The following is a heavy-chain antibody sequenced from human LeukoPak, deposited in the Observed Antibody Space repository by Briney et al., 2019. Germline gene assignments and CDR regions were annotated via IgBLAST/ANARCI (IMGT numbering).Heavy chain of an antibody. CDR2: INHSGST. Sequence: SETLSLTCAVYSGSFSGYYRSWICQPQGKGLEWIGEINHSGSTNYNPSLKSRVTISVDTSKNQFSLKLSSVTAADTAVYYCARWAQITMFRGAPNWFDPWGQGTQVTVSS. CDR3: ARWAQITMFRGAPNWFDP. J-gene: IGHJ5*02. D-gene: IGHD3-10*01. CDR1: SGSFSGYY. V-gene: IGHV4-34*01.